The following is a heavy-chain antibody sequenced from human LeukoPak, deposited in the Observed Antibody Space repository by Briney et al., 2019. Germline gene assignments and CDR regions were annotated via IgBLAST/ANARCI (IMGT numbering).Heavy chain of an antibody. D-gene: IGHD5-12*01. Sequence: PGGSLRLSCAASGFTFSNAWMSWVRQAPGKGLEWVGRIKSKTDGGTTDFAAPVKGRFTISRDDSRNTLYLQLNSLKTEDTALYYCTRIRGYSAYDFNYWGQGTLVTVSS. V-gene: IGHV3-15*01. CDR3: TRIRGYSAYDFNY. CDR2: IKSKTDGGTT. J-gene: IGHJ4*02. CDR1: GFTFSNAW.